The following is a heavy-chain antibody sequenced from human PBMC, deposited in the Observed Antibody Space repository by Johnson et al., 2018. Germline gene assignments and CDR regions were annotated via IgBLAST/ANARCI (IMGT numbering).Heavy chain of an antibody. V-gene: IGHV3-30*18. CDR3: AKAPRVEGYGMDV. Sequence: QVQLVQSGGGVVQPGRSLRLSCAASGFTFSSYGMHWVRQAPGKGLEWVAVISSDGSNKYYADSVKGRFTISRDNSKNTLYLQMNSRRAEDTAVYYCAKAPRVEGYGMDVWGQVTTVTVSS. CDR1: GFTFSSYG. J-gene: IGHJ6*02. CDR2: ISSDGSNK. D-gene: IGHD1-1*01.